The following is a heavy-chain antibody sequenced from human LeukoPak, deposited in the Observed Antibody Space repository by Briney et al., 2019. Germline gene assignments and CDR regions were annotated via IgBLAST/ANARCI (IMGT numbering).Heavy chain of an antibody. CDR3: AKDGRIGYYGSGSYYDY. D-gene: IGHD3-10*01. J-gene: IGHJ4*02. CDR1: GFTFSSYA. V-gene: IGHV3-23*01. CDR2: ISGSGGST. Sequence: GGSLRLSCAASGFTFSSYAMSWVRQAPGKGLEWVSAISGSGGSTYYADSVKGRFTISRDNSKNTLYLQMNSLRAEDTAVYFCAKDGRIGYYGSGSYYDYWGQGTLVTVSS.